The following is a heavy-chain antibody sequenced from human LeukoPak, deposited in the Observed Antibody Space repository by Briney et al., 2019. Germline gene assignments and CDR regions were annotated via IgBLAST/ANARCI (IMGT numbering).Heavy chain of an antibody. J-gene: IGHJ4*02. D-gene: IGHD2-2*01. CDR2: INHSGST. CDR1: GGSFSGYY. Sequence: PSETLSLTCAVYGGSFSGYYWSWIRQPPGKGLEWIGEINHSGSTYYNPSLKSRVTISVDTSKNQFSLKLSSVTAADTAVYYCARRRGYQPYGDWGQGTLVTVSS. CDR3: ARRRGYQPYGD. V-gene: IGHV4-34*09.